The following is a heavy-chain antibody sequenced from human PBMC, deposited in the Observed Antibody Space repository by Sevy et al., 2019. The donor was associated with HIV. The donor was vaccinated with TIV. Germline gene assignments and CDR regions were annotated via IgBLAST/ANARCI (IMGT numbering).Heavy chain of an antibody. V-gene: IGHV3-48*02. D-gene: IGHD5-12*01. CDR3: ATGGRDGYNY. Sequence: GGSLRLSCAASGFTFTTYNMNWVRQAPGKGLEWVSYISISSGTIYYADSVKGRFIISRDNAKNSLYLQMNSLRDEDTAVYYCATGGRDGYNYWGQGTLVTVSS. J-gene: IGHJ4*02. CDR1: GFTFTTYN. CDR2: ISISSGTI.